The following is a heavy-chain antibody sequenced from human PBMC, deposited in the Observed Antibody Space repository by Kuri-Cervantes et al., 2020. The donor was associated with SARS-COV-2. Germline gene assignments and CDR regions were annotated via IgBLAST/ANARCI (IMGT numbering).Heavy chain of an antibody. CDR2: IRSKANSYAT. J-gene: IGHJ4*02. V-gene: IGHV3-73*01. CDR3: TRHCENCLDEAAFVPNGY. D-gene: IGHD6-13*01. CDR1: GFTFSGSA. Sequence: ETLSLTCAAYGFTFSGSAMHWVRQASGKGLEWVGRIRSKANSYATAYAASVNGRFTISRDDSKNTAYLQMNSLKTEDTAVYYCTRHCENCLDEAAFVPNGYWGQGTLVTVSS.